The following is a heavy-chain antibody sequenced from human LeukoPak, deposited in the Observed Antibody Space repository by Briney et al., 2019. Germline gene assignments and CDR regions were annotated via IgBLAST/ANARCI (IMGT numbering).Heavy chain of an antibody. CDR3: ARALKYSGSALGDY. CDR1: GYRFTSYW. J-gene: IGHJ4*02. V-gene: IGHV5-51*01. D-gene: IGHD1-26*01. CDR2: IYPGDSET. Sequence: GESLKISCKGSGYRFTSYWIGWVRKMPGKGLEGMGIIYPGDSETRYSPSFEGQVTISADKSISTAYLQWSSLKASDTAMYYCARALKYSGSALGDYWGQGTLVTVSS.